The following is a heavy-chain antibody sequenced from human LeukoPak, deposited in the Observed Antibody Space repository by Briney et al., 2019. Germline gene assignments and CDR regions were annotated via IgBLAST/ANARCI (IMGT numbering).Heavy chain of an antibody. CDR3: AREAIVVVTANYFDY. J-gene: IGHJ4*02. CDR1: GFTFSSYG. CDR2: ISSSGSTI. Sequence: GGSLRLSCAASGFTFSSYGMNWVRQAPGKGLEWVSYISSSGSTIYYADSVKGRFTISRDNAKNSLYLQVNSLRAEDTAVYYCAREAIVVVTANYFDYWGQGTLVTVSS. V-gene: IGHV3-48*03. D-gene: IGHD2-21*02.